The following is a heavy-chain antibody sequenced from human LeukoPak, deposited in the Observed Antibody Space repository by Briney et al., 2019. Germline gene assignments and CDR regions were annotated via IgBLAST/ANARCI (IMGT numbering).Heavy chain of an antibody. V-gene: IGHV3-21*01. J-gene: IGHJ3*02. D-gene: IGHD3-22*01. Sequence: GGSLRLSCAASGFTFNEYTLNWVRQAPGKGLEWVSSITTTSAYIYYADSVKGRFTISRDNSKNTLYLQMNSLRAEDTAVYYCARNYDSSGYPDAFDIWGQGTMVTVSS. CDR1: GFTFNEYT. CDR2: ITTTSAYI. CDR3: ARNYDSSGYPDAFDI.